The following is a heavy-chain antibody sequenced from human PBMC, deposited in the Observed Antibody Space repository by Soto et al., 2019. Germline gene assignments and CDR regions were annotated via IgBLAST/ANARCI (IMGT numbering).Heavy chain of an antibody. Sequence: SETLSLTCAVSGYSIASGYYWAWIRQSPGKGLEWIGSIYHAGSVYYNPSLNSRVAVSLDTSKNHFSLKLTSVPAADPAVYYCARTFDYYGMGVCGQGTTVTVSS. CDR1: GYSIASGYY. J-gene: IGHJ6*02. CDR2: IYHAGSV. V-gene: IGHV4-38-2*01. CDR3: ARTFDYYGMGV.